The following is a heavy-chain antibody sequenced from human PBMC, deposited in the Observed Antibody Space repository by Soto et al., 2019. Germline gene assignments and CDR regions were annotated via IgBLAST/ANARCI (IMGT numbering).Heavy chain of an antibody. J-gene: IGHJ4*02. D-gene: IGHD3-3*01. CDR3: ARGRFPLEWLFGNFDY. V-gene: IGHV1-3*01. CDR1: GYTFTSYA. Sequence: ASVKVSCKASGYTFTSYAMHWVRQAPGQRLEWMGWINAGNGNTKYSQKFQGRVTITRDTSASTAYMELSSLRSEDTAVYYCARGRFPLEWLFGNFDYWGQGTLVTVSS. CDR2: INAGNGNT.